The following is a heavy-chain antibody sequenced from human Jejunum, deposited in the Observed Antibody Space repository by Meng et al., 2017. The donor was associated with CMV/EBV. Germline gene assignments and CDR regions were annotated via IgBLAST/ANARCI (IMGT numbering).Heavy chain of an antibody. CDR3: VRDRFSGYCTGSSCPGVYYGMDV. V-gene: IGHV3-7*01. Sequence: SWVRQAPGKGLEWVDNIKQDGSEAYYVESVKGRFTVSRDNAKNSVYLQMNSLRAEDTAVYYCVRDRFSGYCTGSSCPGVYYGMDVWGQGTTVTVSS. CDR2: IKQDGSEA. D-gene: IGHD2-15*01. J-gene: IGHJ6*02.